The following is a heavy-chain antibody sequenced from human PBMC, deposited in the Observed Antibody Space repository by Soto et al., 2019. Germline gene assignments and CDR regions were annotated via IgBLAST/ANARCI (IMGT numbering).Heavy chain of an antibody. CDR3: IGSFPF. J-gene: IGHJ4*02. V-gene: IGHV3-49*03. CDR2: IRSQPYGGTA. Sequence: ESGGGLVEPGRSLRLSCTASGFPFGNFLMSWFRQAPGKGMEWVGFIRSQPYGGTAEYAASVRGRFTISRDDSKGIAYLQMNSLQTEDSGVYYCIGSFPFWGQGTLVTVSS. D-gene: IGHD3-10*01. CDR1: GFPFGNFL.